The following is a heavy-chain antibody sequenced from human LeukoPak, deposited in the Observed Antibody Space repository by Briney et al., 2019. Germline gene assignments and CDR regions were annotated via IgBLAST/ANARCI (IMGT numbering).Heavy chain of an antibody. D-gene: IGHD3-10*01. CDR2: ISSNGGST. Sequence: PGGSLRLSCSASGFIFSSFDMYWVRQAPGKGLEYVSAISSNGGSTYYADSVKGRFTISRDNSRNTLNLQMSSLRAEDTAIYYCVKDFRGIPIDYWGQGTLVTVSS. CDR3: VKDFRGIPIDY. V-gene: IGHV3-64D*06. J-gene: IGHJ4*02. CDR1: GFIFSSFD.